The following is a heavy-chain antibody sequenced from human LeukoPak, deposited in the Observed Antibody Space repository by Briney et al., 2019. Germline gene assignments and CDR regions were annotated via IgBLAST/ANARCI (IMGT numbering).Heavy chain of an antibody. CDR1: VFTLSSYW. CDR3: AGLRLVLPHWFVP. V-gene: IGHV3-74*01. D-gene: IGHD5-18*01. CDR2: INTDGSST. J-gene: IGHJ5*02. Sequence: PGGSLRLSCAASVFTLSSYWMHWVRQAPGKGLVWVSGINTDGSSTSYADSVKGRFTISRDNAKNTLDLQMNSLKAEDTAVSYCAGLRLVLPHWFVPWGQGTLVTVSS.